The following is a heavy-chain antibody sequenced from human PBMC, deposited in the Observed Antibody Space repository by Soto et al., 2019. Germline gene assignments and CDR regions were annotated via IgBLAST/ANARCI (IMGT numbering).Heavy chain of an antibody. D-gene: IGHD6-19*01. V-gene: IGHV4-39*01. CDR3: AGHSSGWNTNALDAFDI. CDR1: GGSISSSSYY. Sequence: SETLSLTCTVSGGSISSSSYYWGWIRQPPGKGLEWIGSIYYSGSTYYNPSLKSRVTISVDTSKNQFSLKLSSVTAADTAVYYCAGHSSGWNTNALDAFDIWGQGTMVTVSS. J-gene: IGHJ3*02. CDR2: IYYSGST.